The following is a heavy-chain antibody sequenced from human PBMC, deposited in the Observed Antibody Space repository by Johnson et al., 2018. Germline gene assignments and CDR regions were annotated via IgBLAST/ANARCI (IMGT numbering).Heavy chain of an antibody. J-gene: IGHJ3*02. CDR1: GFTFSSYA. V-gene: IGHV3-30-3*01. CDR2: ISYDGSNI. Sequence: QVQLVQSGGGVVQXGRSLRLXCAASGFTFSSYAMNWVRQAPGKGLDWVTLISYDGSNINYAESVKGRFTISRDNSKNSLYLQMNSLRAEDTAVYYCARDPWYGALDIWGQGTMVTVSS. CDR3: ARDPWYGALDI. D-gene: IGHD3-10*01.